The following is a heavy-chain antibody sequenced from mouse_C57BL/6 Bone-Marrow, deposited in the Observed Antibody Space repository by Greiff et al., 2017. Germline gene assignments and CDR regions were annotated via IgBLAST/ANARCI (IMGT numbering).Heavy chain of an antibody. CDR3: TAKRYFDV. CDR1: GFNIKDDY. V-gene: IGHV14-4*01. CDR2: IDPENGDT. Sequence: VQLQQSGAELVRPGASVKLSCTASGFNIKDDYMHWVKQRPEQGLEWIGWIDPENGDTEYASKFQGKATITADTSSNTDYLQLSSLTSEDAAVYYCTAKRYFDVWGTGTTVTVSS. J-gene: IGHJ1*03.